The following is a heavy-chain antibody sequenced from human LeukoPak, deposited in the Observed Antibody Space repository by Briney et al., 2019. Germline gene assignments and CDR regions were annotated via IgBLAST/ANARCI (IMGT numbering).Heavy chain of an antibody. V-gene: IGHV3-30*03. J-gene: IGHJ4*02. CDR3: ARAEITSGSLDF. D-gene: IGHD1-26*01. CDR1: GFTFSNYD. Sequence: PGGSLRLSCAASGFTFSNYDMHWVRQAPGKGLEWVAFISYDGTNKYYADSVKGRFTFSRDNSKYTLYLQMSSLRAEDTAVYYCARAEITSGSLDFWGQGTLVTVSS. CDR2: ISYDGTNK.